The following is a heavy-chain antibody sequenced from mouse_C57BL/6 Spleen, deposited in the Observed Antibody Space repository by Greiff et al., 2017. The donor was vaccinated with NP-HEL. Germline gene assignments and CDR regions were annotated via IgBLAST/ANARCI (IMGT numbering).Heavy chain of an antibody. CDR1: GFTFSDYY. Sequence: EVHLVESGGGLVQPGGSLKLSCAASGFTFSDYYMYWVRQTPEKRLEWVAYISNGGGSTYYPDTVKGRFTISRDNAKNTLYLQMSRLKSEDTAMYYCARGNPYYFDYWGQGTTLTVSS. J-gene: IGHJ2*01. CDR3: ARGNPYYFDY. V-gene: IGHV5-12*01. CDR2: ISNGGGST.